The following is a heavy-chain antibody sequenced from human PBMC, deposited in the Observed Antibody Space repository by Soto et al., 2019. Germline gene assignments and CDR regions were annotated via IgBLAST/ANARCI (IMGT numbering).Heavy chain of an antibody. D-gene: IGHD2-15*01. J-gene: IGHJ4*02. CDR2: IRGSGDST. CDR3: AKSVVLVAATEVHY. CDR1: GFAFSSYA. Sequence: GGSLRLSCAASGFAFSSYAMSWVRQAPGKGLDWVSSIRGSGDSTYYADSVKGRFTISRDNSKNTLFLQMNSLRTEDTAVYYCAKSVVLVAATEVHYCGQGTLVTVYS. V-gene: IGHV3-23*01.